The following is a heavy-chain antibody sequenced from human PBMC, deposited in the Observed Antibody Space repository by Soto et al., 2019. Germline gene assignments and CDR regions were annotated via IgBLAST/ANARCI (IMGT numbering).Heavy chain of an antibody. Sequence: GASVKVSCKASGYTFTSYGISWVRQAPGQGLEWMGWISAYNGNTDYAQKLQGRVTMTTDTSTSTAYMELRSLRSDDTAVYYCARDRLSLSLDDIVLMVYASQLFDYWGQGTLVTV. CDR2: ISAYNGNT. D-gene: IGHD2-8*01. V-gene: IGHV1-18*01. J-gene: IGHJ4*02. CDR1: GYTFTSYG. CDR3: ARDRLSLSLDDIVLMVYASQLFDY.